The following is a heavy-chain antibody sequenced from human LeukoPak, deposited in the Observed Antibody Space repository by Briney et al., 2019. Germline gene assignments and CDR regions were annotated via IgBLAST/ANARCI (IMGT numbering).Heavy chain of an antibody. CDR3: AKGGWSGTWDFDY. V-gene: IGHV3-23*01. Sequence: GGSLRVSCAASGFAFSSYAMSWVRQAPGKGLEWVSTISGSGDSTYYADSVKGRVTISRDNSRDTLYLQMNSLRAEDTAVYYCAKGGWSGTWDFDYWGQGTLVTVSS. D-gene: IGHD3-3*01. J-gene: IGHJ4*02. CDR1: GFAFSSYA. CDR2: ISGSGDST.